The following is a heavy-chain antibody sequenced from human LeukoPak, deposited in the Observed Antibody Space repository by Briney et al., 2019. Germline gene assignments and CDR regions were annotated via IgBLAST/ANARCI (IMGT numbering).Heavy chain of an antibody. V-gene: IGHV4-61*02. Sequence: KTSETLSLTCTVSGGSISSGSYYWSWIRQPAGKGLEWIGRIYTSGSTNYNPSLKSRVTISVDTSKNQFSLKLSSVTAADTAVYYCARYDYGDYGDYWGQGTLVTVFS. CDR1: GGSISSGSYY. J-gene: IGHJ4*02. D-gene: IGHD4-17*01. CDR3: ARYDYGDYGDY. CDR2: IYTSGST.